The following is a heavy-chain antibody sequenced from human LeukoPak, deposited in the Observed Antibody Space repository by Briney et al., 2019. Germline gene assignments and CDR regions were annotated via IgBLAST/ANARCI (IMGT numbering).Heavy chain of an antibody. V-gene: IGHV4-34*01. Sequence: PGGSLRLSCAASGFIFSSYSMNWVRQAPGKGLEWIGEINHSGSTNYNPSLKSRVTISVDTSKNQFSLKLSSVTAADTAVYYCARGTLGYCSSTSCYRYYFDYWGQGTLVTVSS. J-gene: IGHJ4*02. CDR2: INHSGST. CDR3: ARGTLGYCSSTSCYRYYFDY. CDR1: GFIFSSYS. D-gene: IGHD2-2*02.